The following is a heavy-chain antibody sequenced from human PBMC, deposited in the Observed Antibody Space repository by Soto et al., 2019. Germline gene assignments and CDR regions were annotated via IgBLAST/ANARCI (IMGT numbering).Heavy chain of an antibody. CDR2: IIPLFGTP. CDR1: GVTFSTSG. CDR3: ARVSPSICGVGNCYRLDSYFDS. V-gene: IGHV1-69*01. Sequence: QVQLVQSGAEVKKPGSSLKVSCKTSGVTFSTSGISWVRQGPGQGLEWMGGIIPLFGTPKYARKFQGRVSITADDSATTTYLELSGLSSDDTAIYYCARVSPSICGVGNCYRLDSYFDSWGQGSQVVVSS. D-gene: IGHD2-21*01. J-gene: IGHJ4*03.